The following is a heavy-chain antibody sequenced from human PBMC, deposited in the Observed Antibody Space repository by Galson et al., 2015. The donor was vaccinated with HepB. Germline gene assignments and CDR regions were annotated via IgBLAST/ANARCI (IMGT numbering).Heavy chain of an antibody. CDR3: ARQVGIGSGSTDY. CDR1: GFTFSSYT. D-gene: IGHD1-26*01. J-gene: IGHJ4*02. Sequence: SLRLSCAASGFTFSSYTMDWVRKAPGKGLEWVSSISRSSNYIFYADSVNGRFTISRDNAKNSLYLQMNSLRAEDTAVYYCARQVGIGSGSTDYWGQGTLVSVSS. CDR2: ISRSSNYI. V-gene: IGHV3-21*06.